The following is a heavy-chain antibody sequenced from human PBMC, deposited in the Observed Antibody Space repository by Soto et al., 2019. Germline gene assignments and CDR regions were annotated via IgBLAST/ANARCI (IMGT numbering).Heavy chain of an antibody. D-gene: IGHD3-22*01. CDR1: GYSFTSYW. CDR2: IDPSDSYT. V-gene: IGHV5-10-1*01. J-gene: IGHJ6*02. CDR3: ARRARYYDRSGYYNRYYYYYGMDV. Sequence: GESLKISCKGSGYSFTSYWISWVRQMPGKGLEWMGRIDPSDSYTNYSPSFQGHVTISADKSISTAYLQWSSLKASDTAMYYCARRARYYDRSGYYNRYYYYYGMDVWGQGTTVTVSS.